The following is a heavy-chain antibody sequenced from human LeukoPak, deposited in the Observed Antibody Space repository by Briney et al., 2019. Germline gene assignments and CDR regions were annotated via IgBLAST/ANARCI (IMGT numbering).Heavy chain of an antibody. CDR2: IYPVDSDT. D-gene: IGHD2-8*01. CDR3: ARRASCIYGVCEYYDS. Sequence: GESLKISCNGSGYXFTNYWICWVRQMPGKGLEWMGIIYPVDSDTRYSPSFQGQVTISADKSITTAYLQWSRLKASDTAMYFCARRASCIYGVCEYYDSWGQGTLVTVSS. V-gene: IGHV5-51*01. J-gene: IGHJ4*02. CDR1: GYXFTNYW.